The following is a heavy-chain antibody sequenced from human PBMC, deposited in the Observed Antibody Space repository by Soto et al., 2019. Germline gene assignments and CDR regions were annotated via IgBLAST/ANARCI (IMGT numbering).Heavy chain of an antibody. V-gene: IGHV3-53*01. Sequence: GGALRLSCAASAFTVSSTFMSWVRQAPGKGLEWVSLTQSSGSTYYADSVKGRFTVSRDNSKNTLYLQMNSLRAEDTAVYYCARDRGRDWFYFDSWGHGTLVTVSS. CDR1: AFTVSSTF. D-gene: IGHD3-9*01. J-gene: IGHJ4*01. CDR3: ARDRGRDWFYFDS. CDR2: TQSSGST.